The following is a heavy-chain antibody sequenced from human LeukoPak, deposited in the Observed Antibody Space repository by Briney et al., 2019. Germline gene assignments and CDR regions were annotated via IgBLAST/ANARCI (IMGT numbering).Heavy chain of an antibody. CDR2: INHSGST. D-gene: IGHD6-13*01. CDR3: ARDRRAAAGRFDP. Sequence: PSETLSLTCAVYGGSFSGYYWSWIRQPPGKGLEWIGEINHSGSTNYNPSLKSRVTISVDTSKNQFSLKLSSVTAADTAVYYCARDRRAAAGRFDPWGQGTLVTVSS. V-gene: IGHV4-34*01. J-gene: IGHJ5*02. CDR1: GGSFSGYY.